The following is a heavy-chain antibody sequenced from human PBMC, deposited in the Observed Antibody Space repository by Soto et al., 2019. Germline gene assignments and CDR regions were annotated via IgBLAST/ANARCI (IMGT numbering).Heavy chain of an antibody. V-gene: IGHV3-21*06. D-gene: IGHD1-26*01. J-gene: IGHJ4*02. CDR1: GFTFSNFG. CDR3: TRSRNASYNGYFDY. CDR2: ISARSHWR. Sequence: EVQLVESGGGLVKPGGSLRLSCAASGFTFSNFGINWVRQAPGKGLERVASISARSHWRYVADPVKGRFTISRDNAQNSLSLQMNSLRAEDTAVYYCTRSRNASYNGYFDYWGQGTLVTVSS.